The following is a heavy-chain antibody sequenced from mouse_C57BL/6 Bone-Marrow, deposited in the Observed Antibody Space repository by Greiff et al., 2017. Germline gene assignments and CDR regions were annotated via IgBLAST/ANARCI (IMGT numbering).Heavy chain of an antibody. Sequence: EVKVVESGGGLVKPGGSLKLSCAASGFTFSDYGMHWVRQAPEKGLEWVAYISSGSSTIYYADTVKGRFTISRDNAKNTLFLQMPSLRSEDTAMSYYAMIVRRYAMDYWGQGTSVTVSS. CDR2: ISSGSSTI. V-gene: IGHV5-17*01. J-gene: IGHJ4*01. CDR1: GFTFSDYG. D-gene: IGHD2-14*01. CDR3: AMIVRRYAMDY.